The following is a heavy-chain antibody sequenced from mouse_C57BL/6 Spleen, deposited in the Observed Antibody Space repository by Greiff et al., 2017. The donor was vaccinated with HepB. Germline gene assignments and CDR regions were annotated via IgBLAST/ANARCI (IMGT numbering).Heavy chain of an antibody. Sequence: EVQLQESGPGLVKPSQSLSLTCSVTGYSITSGYYWNWIRQFPGNKLEWMGYISYDGSNNYNPSLKNRISITRDTSKNQFFLKLNSVTTEDTATYYCATLYYYGRPHYFDYWGQGTTLTVSS. V-gene: IGHV3-6*01. D-gene: IGHD1-1*01. J-gene: IGHJ2*01. CDR1: GYSITSGYY. CDR3: ATLYYYGRPHYFDY. CDR2: ISYDGSN.